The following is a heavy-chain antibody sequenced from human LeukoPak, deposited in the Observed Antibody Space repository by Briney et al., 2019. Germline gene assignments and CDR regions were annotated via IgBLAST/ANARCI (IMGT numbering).Heavy chain of an antibody. J-gene: IGHJ4*02. CDR2: INPSGGST. Sequence: ASVKVSCKASGYTFTSYYMHWVRQAPGQGLEWMGIINPSGGSTNYAQKFQGRVTITADKSTSTAYMELSSLRSEDTAVYYCARSYYYDSSGYRPFDYWGQGTLVTVSS. V-gene: IGHV1-46*01. D-gene: IGHD3-22*01. CDR3: ARSYYYDSSGYRPFDY. CDR1: GYTFTSYY.